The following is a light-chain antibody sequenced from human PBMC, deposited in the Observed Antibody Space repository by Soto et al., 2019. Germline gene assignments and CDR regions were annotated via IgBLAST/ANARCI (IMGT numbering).Light chain of an antibody. CDR2: DAS. Sequence: DIQMTQSPSTLSASVGDGVTITCRASQNISVRLAWYQQRPGKAPKVLIYDASSLETGVPSRFSGSGLGTEFTLTIRCLQPDDFATYYCQQYDSSSLTFGQGTKLEIK. V-gene: IGKV1-5*01. J-gene: IGKJ2*01. CDR3: QQYDSSSLT. CDR1: QNISVR.